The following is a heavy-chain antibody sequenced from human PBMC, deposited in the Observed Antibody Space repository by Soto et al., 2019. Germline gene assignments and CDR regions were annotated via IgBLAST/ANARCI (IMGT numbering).Heavy chain of an antibody. D-gene: IGHD3-3*01. V-gene: IGHV4-34*01. J-gene: IGHJ4*02. CDR3: ARDSTKGITIFGVVIPQLGIDY. Sequence: SETLSLTCAVYGGSSSGYYWSWIRQPPGKGLEWIGEINHSGSTNYNPSLKSRVTISVDTSKNQFSLKLSSVTAADTAVYYCARDSTKGITIFGVVIPQLGIDYWGQGTLVTVSS. CDR2: INHSGST. CDR1: GGSSSGYY.